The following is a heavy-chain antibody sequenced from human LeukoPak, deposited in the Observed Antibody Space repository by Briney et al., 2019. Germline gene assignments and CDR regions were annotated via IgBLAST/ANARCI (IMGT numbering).Heavy chain of an antibody. CDR3: ARHGYGSGSYCDY. CDR2: IYYSGST. J-gene: IGHJ4*02. CDR1: GGSISSYY. V-gene: IGHV4-59*08. D-gene: IGHD3-10*01. Sequence: SETLSLTCTVSGGSISSYYWSWIRQPPGKGLEWIGYIYYSGSTNYNPSLKSRVTISVDTSKNQFSLKLSSVTAADTAVYYCARHGYGSGSYCDYWGQGTLVTVSS.